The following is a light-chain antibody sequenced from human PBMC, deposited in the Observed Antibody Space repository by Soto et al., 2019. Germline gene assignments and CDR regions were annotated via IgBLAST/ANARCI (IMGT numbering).Light chain of an antibody. Sequence: EIEFSQSLCTLSLSPGKRATLPCRASQSVGSDYLAWYQQKPGQAPRILIFGASGRATGIPDRFSGSGSGTDFTLTISRLEPEDFAVYYCQQYGSLSWTFGQGAKVDIK. CDR3: QQYGSLSWT. CDR1: QSVGSDY. V-gene: IGKV3-20*01. J-gene: IGKJ1*01. CDR2: GAS.